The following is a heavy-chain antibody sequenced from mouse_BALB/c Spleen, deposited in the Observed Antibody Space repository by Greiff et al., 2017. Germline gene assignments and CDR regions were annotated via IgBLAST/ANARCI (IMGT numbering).Heavy chain of an antibody. D-gene: IGHD1-1*01. V-gene: IGHV1-4*01. J-gene: IGHJ4*01. CDR3: ARCGLRYPPYAMDY. CDR1: GYTFTSYT. Sequence: QVQLQQSGAELARPGASVKMSCKASGYTFTSYTMHWVKQRPGQGLEWIGYINPSSGYTNYNQKFKDKATLTADKSSSTAYMQLSSLTSEDSAVYYCARCGLRYPPYAMDYWGQGTSVTVSS. CDR2: INPSSGYT.